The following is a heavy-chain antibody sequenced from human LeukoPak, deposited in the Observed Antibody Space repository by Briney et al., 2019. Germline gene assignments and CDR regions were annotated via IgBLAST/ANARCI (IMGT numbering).Heavy chain of an antibody. J-gene: IGHJ4*02. CDR2: INHSGST. CDR3: XXXXXXXXXXLTGYYWEGYFDY. D-gene: IGHD3-9*01. V-gene: IGHV4-34*01. CDR1: GGSFRGYY. Sequence: PSETLSLTCAVYGGSFRGYYWSWIRQPPGKGLEWIGEINHSGSTNYNPSLKSRVTISVDTSKNQFSLKLSSVTAADTAVYYCXXXXXXXXXXLTGYYWEGYFDYWGQGTLVTVSS.